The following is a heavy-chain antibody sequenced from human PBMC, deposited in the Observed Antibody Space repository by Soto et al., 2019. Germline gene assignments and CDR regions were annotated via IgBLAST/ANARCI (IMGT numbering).Heavy chain of an antibody. V-gene: IGHV4-61*01. CDR2: IYYSGTT. CDR3: ARSTSTIFGVITLFFDY. D-gene: IGHD3-3*01. CDR1: GASVSSGSYY. J-gene: IGHJ4*02. Sequence: SETLSLTCTVSGASVSSGSYYWSWIRQSPGKGLEWIGYIYYSGTTNYNPSLRSRVTMSVGTSMNQPFLKLNSVTAADTAVYYCARSTSTIFGVITLFFDYWGQGTLVTVS.